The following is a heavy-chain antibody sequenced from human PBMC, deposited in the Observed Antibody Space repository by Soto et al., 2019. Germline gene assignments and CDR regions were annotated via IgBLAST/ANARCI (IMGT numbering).Heavy chain of an antibody. CDR3: AVSDQYCSATSGEDSYYYYGMDV. CDR1: GGSFSGDY. CDR2: INHRGNT. V-gene: IGHV4-34*01. J-gene: IGHJ6*02. D-gene: IGHD2-2*01. Sequence: SETLSLTCAVYGGSFSGDYWSWIRQPPGESLEWIGEINHRGNTNYNPSLKSRVTISVDTSKNQFSLKLSAVTAADTAVYYCAVSDQYCSATSGEDSYYYYGMDVWGQGTTVT.